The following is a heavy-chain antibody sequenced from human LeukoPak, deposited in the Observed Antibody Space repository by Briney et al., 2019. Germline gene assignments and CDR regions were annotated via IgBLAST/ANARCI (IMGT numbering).Heavy chain of an antibody. CDR3: ARVGYYDSSGYDYGMDV. CDR2: TYYRSKWYN. J-gene: IGHJ6*02. V-gene: IGHV6-1*01. CDR1: GDSVSSNSAA. D-gene: IGHD3-22*01. Sequence: SQTLSHTCAISGDSVSSNSAAWSWIRQSPSRGLEWLGRTYYRSKWYNDYAVSVKSRITINPDTSKNQFSLQLNSVTPEDTAVYYCARVGYYDSSGYDYGMDVWGQGTTVTVSS.